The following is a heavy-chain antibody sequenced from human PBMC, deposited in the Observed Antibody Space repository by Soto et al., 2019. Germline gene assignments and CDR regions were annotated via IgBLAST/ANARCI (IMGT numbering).Heavy chain of an antibody. D-gene: IGHD3-10*01. CDR1: GYTFTSYG. CDR3: ARDYEMGFGELVPNAFDI. J-gene: IGHJ3*02. CDR2: ISAYNGNT. V-gene: IGHV1-18*01. Sequence: QVQLVQFGAEVKKPGASVKVSCKASGYTFTSYGISWIRQAPGQGLEWMGWISAYNGNTNYAQKLQGRVTMTTDTSTKTAYMELRSLTSDDTSVYYCARDYEMGFGELVPNAFDIWGQGTVVTVSS.